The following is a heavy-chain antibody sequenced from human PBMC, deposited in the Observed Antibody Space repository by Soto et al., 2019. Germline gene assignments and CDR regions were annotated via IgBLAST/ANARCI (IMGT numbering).Heavy chain of an antibody. CDR1: GGTFSS. Sequence: QVQLVQSGAEVKKPGSSVKVSCKASGGTFSSSWVRQAPGQVLEWMGGFIPIFAIANYAQKFQGRVTITADESTSTVYMELSSLRSEDTAVYYCARSYDQFDYWGQGTLVTVSS. CDR2: FIPIFAIA. CDR3: ARSYDQFDY. D-gene: IGHD5-12*01. V-gene: IGHV1-69*12. J-gene: IGHJ4*02.